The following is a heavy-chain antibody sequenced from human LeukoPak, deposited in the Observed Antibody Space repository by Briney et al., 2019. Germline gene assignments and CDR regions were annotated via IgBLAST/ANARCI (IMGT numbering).Heavy chain of an antibody. CDR3: ARGGWDL. CDR2: IYYSGST. CDR1: GASLNSGGYY. Sequence: PSETLSLTCTVSGASLNSGGYYWNWIRQPPGKEPEWIGYIYYSGSTNYNRSLKSRVTISVDTSKNQFSLKLTSVTAADTAVYYCARGGWDLWGRGTLVTVSS. V-gene: IGHV4-61*08. D-gene: IGHD2-15*01. J-gene: IGHJ2*01.